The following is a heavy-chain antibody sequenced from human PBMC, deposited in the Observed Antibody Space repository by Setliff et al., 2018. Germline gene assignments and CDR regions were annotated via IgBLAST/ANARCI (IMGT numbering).Heavy chain of an antibody. Sequence: SGPTLVNPTQTLTLTCTFSGFSLSTSGVGVGWIRQPPGKALEWLALIYWDDDKRYSPSLKSRLTITKDTSKNQVVLTMTNMDPVDTATYYCARCITIFGVVIPNAFDYWGQGTLVTVS. CDR1: GFSLSTSGVG. V-gene: IGHV2-5*02. D-gene: IGHD3-3*01. J-gene: IGHJ4*02. CDR2: IYWDDDK. CDR3: ARCITIFGVVIPNAFDY.